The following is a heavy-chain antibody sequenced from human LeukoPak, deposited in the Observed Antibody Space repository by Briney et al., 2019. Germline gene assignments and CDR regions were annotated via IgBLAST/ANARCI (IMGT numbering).Heavy chain of an antibody. J-gene: IGHJ5*02. V-gene: IGHV4-34*01. Sequence: TPSETLSLTCAVYGGSFSGYYWSWIRQPPGKGLEWIGEINHSGSTNYNPSLKSRVTISVDTSKNQFSLKLSSVTAADTAVYYCARGSSGYYRWGQGTLVTVSS. D-gene: IGHD3-22*01. CDR3: ARGSSGYYR. CDR1: GGSFSGYY. CDR2: INHSGST.